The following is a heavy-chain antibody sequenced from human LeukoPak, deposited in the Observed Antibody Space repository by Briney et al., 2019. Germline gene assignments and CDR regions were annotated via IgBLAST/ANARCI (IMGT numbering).Heavy chain of an antibody. J-gene: IGHJ1*01. V-gene: IGHV4-34*01. D-gene: IGHD2-2*01. Sequence: SETLSLTCAVYGGSFSGYYWSWIRQPPGKGLEWIGEINHSGSTNYNPSLKSRVTISVDTSKNQFSLKLSSVTAADTAVYYCARVMSRTSYYQHWGQGTLVTVSS. CDR2: INHSGST. CDR3: ARVMSRTSYYQH. CDR1: GGSFSGYY.